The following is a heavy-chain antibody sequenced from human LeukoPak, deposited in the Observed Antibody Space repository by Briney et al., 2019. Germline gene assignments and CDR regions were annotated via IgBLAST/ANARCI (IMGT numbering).Heavy chain of an antibody. V-gene: IGHV4-34*01. CDR1: GESFSGYF. D-gene: IGHD2-15*01. J-gene: IGHJ5*02. Sequence: SETLSLTCAVYGESFSGYFWNWIRQAPGKPLEYIGEINHRGSSHYNPSLKTRVTLSVDTSKNQFSLRLTSVTAADTAVYFCARASSFDGYCSAGACDAGYYDAWGQGTPVTVSS. CDR3: ARASSFDGYCSAGACDAGYYDA. CDR2: INHRGSS.